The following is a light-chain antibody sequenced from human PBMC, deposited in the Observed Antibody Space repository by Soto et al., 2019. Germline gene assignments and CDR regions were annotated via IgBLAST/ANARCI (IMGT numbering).Light chain of an antibody. Sequence: QSALTQPASVSGSPGQSITISCTGTSSDVGGYNYVSWYQQHPGKAPKLMIYEVSNRPSGVSNRFSGSKSGNTASLTISGLQAEDEADYYCSSYTSSSTPYWVFGGGTKRTVL. V-gene: IGLV2-14*01. CDR2: EVS. CDR1: SSDVGGYNY. CDR3: SSYTSSSTPYWV. J-gene: IGLJ3*02.